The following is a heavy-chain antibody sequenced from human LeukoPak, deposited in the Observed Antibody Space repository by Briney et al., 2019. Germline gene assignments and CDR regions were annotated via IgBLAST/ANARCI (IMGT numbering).Heavy chain of an antibody. CDR2: INTNTGNP. CDR3: ARGLSEFYYDSSGYPL. J-gene: IGHJ4*02. V-gene: IGHV7-4-1*02. D-gene: IGHD3-22*01. Sequence: ASVKVSCKASGNTFTSYAMNWMRQAPGQGLEWMGWINTNTGNPTYVQGFTGRFVFSLDTSVSTAYLQISSLKAEDTAVYYCARGLSEFYYDSSGYPLWGQGTLVTVSS. CDR1: GNTFTSYA.